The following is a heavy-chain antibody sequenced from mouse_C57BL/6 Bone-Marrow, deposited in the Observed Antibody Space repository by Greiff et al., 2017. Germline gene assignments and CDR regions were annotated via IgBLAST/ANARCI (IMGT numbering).Heavy chain of an antibody. CDR3: ARGDYDYDGYFDY. CDR2: IYPRSGNT. J-gene: IGHJ2*01. D-gene: IGHD2-4*01. V-gene: IGHV1-81*01. CDR1: GYTFTSYG. Sequence: QVQLKQSGAELARPGASVKLSCKASGYTFTSYGISWVKQRTGQGLEWIGEIYPRSGNTYYNEKFKGKATLTADTSSSTAYMELRSLTSEDSAVYFCARGDYDYDGYFDYWGQGTTLTVSS.